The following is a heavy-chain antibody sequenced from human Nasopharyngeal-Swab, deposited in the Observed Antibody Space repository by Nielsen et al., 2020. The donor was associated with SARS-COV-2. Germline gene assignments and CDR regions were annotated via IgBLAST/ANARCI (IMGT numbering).Heavy chain of an antibody. V-gene: IGHV1-2*02. CDR1: GYTFTGYY. CDR2: INPNRVGT. J-gene: IGHJ4*02. Sequence: ASVKVSCKASGYTFTGYYLHWVRQAPGQGLEWMGWINPNRVGTKYAQKFQGRVTMTRDTSISTAYMELTRLRFDDTAVYFCARGDSSGYYNFAGGPDFWGQGTRVTVSS. D-gene: IGHD3-22*01. CDR3: ARGDSSGYYNFAGGPDF.